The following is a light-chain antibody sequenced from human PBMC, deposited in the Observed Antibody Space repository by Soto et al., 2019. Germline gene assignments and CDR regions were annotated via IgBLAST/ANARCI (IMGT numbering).Light chain of an antibody. V-gene: IGKV3-20*01. Sequence: EIVLTQSPGTLPLSPGERATLSCRASQSVSSSYLAWYQQKPGQAPRLLIYGASSRATGIPDRFSGSGSGTDFTLTISRLEPEDFAAYYCQQYGSSPWTFGQGTKVEIK. J-gene: IGKJ1*01. CDR1: QSVSSSY. CDR2: GAS. CDR3: QQYGSSPWT.